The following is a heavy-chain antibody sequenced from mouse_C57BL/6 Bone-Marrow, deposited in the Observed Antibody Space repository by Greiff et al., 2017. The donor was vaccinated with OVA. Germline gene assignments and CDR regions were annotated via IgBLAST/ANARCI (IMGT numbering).Heavy chain of an antibody. J-gene: IGHJ2*01. CDR2: IDPEPGGT. Sequence: QVQLQQSGAELVRPGASLTLSCEASGYTFTDYDMHWVKQTPVHGLEWIAAIDPEPGGTAYNQKFKGKAILTAAKSSSTAYMELRSLTSEDSDVYYCTLITTVVARGDYWGQGTTLTVSS. CDR1: GYTFTDYD. CDR3: TLITTVVARGDY. D-gene: IGHD1-1*01. V-gene: IGHV1-15*01.